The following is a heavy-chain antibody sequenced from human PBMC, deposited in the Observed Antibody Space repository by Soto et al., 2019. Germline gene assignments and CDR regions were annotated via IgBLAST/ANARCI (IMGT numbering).Heavy chain of an antibody. J-gene: IGHJ4*02. V-gene: IGHV3-21*01. D-gene: IGHD1-1*01. Sequence: PGGSLRLSCAASGFTFSTYTMNWVRQAPGKGLEWVSSISSGGNYIYYADSVKGRFTISRDNAKNSLYLQMNSLRAEDTAVYYCASRSTWNDFDYWGQGTLVTVSS. CDR2: ISSGGNYI. CDR1: GFTFSTYT. CDR3: ASRSTWNDFDY.